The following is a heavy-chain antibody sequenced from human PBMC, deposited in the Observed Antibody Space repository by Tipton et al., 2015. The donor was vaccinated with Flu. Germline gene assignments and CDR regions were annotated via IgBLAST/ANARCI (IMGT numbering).Heavy chain of an antibody. CDR3: TRDLRGYSGYTGGDAFDM. V-gene: IGHV4-4*07. D-gene: IGHD5-12*01. J-gene: IGHJ3*02. CDR1: GGSISTSY. Sequence: TLSLTCTASGGSISTSYWSWIRQPAGKGLEWIGRISTSGSTNYNASLESRVTMSRDTSKNHFSLRLSSATAADTALYYCTRDLRGYSGYTGGDAFDMWGQGIMVIVSS. CDR2: ISTSGST.